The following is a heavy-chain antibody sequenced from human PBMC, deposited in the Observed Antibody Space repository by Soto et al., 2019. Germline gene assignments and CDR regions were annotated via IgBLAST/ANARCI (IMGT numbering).Heavy chain of an antibody. D-gene: IGHD6-13*01. V-gene: IGHV3-30*18. CDR3: AKDFSIAAAGTLAFDY. J-gene: IGHJ4*02. CDR1: GFTFSSYG. CDR2: ISYDGSNK. Sequence: GGSLRLSCAASGFTFSSYGMHWVRQAPGKGLEWVAVISYDGSNKYYADSVKGRFTISRDNSKNTLYLQMNSLRAEDTAVYYCAKDFSIAAAGTLAFDYWGQGTLVTVSS.